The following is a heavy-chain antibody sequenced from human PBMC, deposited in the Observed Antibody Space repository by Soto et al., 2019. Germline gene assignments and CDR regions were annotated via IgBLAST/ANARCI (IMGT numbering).Heavy chain of an antibody. J-gene: IGHJ6*02. CDR1: GGTFSRYA. V-gene: IGHV1-69*06. D-gene: IGHD3-3*01. CDR3: ASPTYDFWSGYSYYYYYYGMDV. Sequence: SVKVSCKASGGTFSRYAISWVRQAPGKGVEWVGGIIPIFGTANYAQKFQGRVTITADKSTSTAYMELSSLRSEDTAVYYCASPTYDFWSGYSYYYYYYGMDVWGQGTTVTVSS. CDR2: IIPIFGTA.